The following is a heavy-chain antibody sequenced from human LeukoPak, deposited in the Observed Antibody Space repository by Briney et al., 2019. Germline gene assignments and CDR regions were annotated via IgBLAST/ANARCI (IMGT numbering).Heavy chain of an antibody. D-gene: IGHD4-11*01. CDR3: ARDGDYSKRVHAFDI. J-gene: IGHJ3*02. CDR2: ISAYNGNT. CDR1: GGTFSSYA. Sequence: ASVKVSCKASGGTFSSYAINWVRQATGQGLEWMGWISAYNGNTNYAQKLQGRVTMTTDTSTSTAYMELRSLRSDDTAVYYCARDGDYSKRVHAFDIWGQGTMVTVSS. V-gene: IGHV1-18*01.